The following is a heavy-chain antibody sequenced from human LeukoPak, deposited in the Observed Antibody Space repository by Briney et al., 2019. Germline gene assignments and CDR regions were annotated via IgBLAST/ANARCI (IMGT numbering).Heavy chain of an antibody. Sequence: GGSLRLSCAASGFTFSSYRMHWVRQAPGKGLVWVSRINSDGSSTSYADSVKGRFTISRDNAKNTLYLQMNSLRAEDTAVYYCAKSITISKVNWFDPWGQGTLVTVSS. CDR1: GFTFSSYR. J-gene: IGHJ5*02. CDR2: INSDGSST. D-gene: IGHD3-3*01. CDR3: AKSITISKVNWFDP. V-gene: IGHV3-74*01.